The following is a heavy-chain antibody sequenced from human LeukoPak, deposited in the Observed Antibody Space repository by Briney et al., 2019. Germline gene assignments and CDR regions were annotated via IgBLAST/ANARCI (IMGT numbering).Heavy chain of an antibody. CDR3: ARGRHCSGGRCYSDFDS. CDR2: ICSASSYT. V-gene: IGHV3-11*06. J-gene: IGHJ4*02. Sequence: GGSLRLSCAASGFTFSDYYMSWIRQAPGKGLEWVSYICSASSYTNYADSVKGRFTISRDNAKNSLYLQMNSLRGEDTAVYYCARGRHCSGGRCYSDFDSWGQGTLVTVSS. D-gene: IGHD2-15*01. CDR1: GFTFSDYY.